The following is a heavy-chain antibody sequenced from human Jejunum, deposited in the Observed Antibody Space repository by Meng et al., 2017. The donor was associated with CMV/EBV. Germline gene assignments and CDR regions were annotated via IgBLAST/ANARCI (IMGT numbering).Heavy chain of an antibody. Sequence: YTFTDYYMQWVRQAPGQGLEWMGWINPNTGDTNYAQKFQGRVTMTRDMSINTVYMELTRLRSDDTAVYYCAKDGGSYLDYYFDYWGQGTLVTVSS. CDR3: AKDGGSYLDYYFDY. CDR1: YTFTDYY. J-gene: IGHJ4*02. CDR2: INPNTGDT. D-gene: IGHD1-26*01. V-gene: IGHV1-2*02.